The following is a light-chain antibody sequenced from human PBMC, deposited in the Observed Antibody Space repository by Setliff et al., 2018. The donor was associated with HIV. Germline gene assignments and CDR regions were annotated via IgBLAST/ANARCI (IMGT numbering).Light chain of an antibody. V-gene: IGLV1-51*02. CDR3: GTWDSSLSASV. CDR2: ENN. CDR1: SSNIGNNY. J-gene: IGLJ1*01. Sequence: QSVLTQPPSVSAAPGPKVTISCSGSSSNIGNNYVSWYQQFPGTAPKLLIYENNKRPSGIPDRFSGSKSGTSVTLGITGLQTGDEADYYCGTWDSSLSASVFGAGTKVTVL.